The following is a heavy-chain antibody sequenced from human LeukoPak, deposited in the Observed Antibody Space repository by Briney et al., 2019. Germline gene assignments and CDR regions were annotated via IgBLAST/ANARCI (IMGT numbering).Heavy chain of an antibody. CDR2: ISGSGGST. D-gene: IGHD2-2*01. J-gene: IGHJ5*02. Sequence: GGSLRLSCAASGFNFSSYAMSWVRQAPGKGLEWVSDISGSGGSTYYADSVKGRFTISRDNSKNTLYLQMNSLRAEDTAVYYCAKSHSGYCSSTSCLHWFDPWGPGTLVTVSS. CDR1: GFNFSSYA. CDR3: AKSHSGYCSSTSCLHWFDP. V-gene: IGHV3-23*01.